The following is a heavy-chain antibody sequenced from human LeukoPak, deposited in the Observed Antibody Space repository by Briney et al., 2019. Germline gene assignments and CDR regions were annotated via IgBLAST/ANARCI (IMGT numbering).Heavy chain of an antibody. CDR1: GYTFFNYA. D-gene: IGHD6-19*01. V-gene: IGHV1-3*03. CDR3: VKDSGSGWYEFR. Sequence: GASVKVSCKASGYTFFNYAIHWVRQAPGQRLEWMGWINTRTGDAYYSQELQGRLTITRDTSASTAYMELSSLRSEDMAVYYCVKDSGSGWYEFRWGQGTLVTVSS. J-gene: IGHJ4*02. CDR2: INTRTGDA.